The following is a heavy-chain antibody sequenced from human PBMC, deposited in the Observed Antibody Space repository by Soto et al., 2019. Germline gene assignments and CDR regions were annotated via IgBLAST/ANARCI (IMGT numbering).Heavy chain of an antibody. CDR2: IYYSGST. J-gene: IGHJ4*02. D-gene: IGHD1-26*01. Sequence: SETLSLTCTVSGGSISSYYWSWIRQPPGKGLEWIGYIYYSGSTNYNPSLKSRVTISVDTSKNQFSLKLSSATAADTAVYYCARGRWGATNFDYWGQGTLVTVSS. V-gene: IGHV4-59*01. CDR3: ARGRWGATNFDY. CDR1: GGSISSYY.